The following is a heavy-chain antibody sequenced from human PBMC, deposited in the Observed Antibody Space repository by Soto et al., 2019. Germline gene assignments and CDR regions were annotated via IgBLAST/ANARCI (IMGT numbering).Heavy chain of an antibody. CDR1: GFTFSSYA. D-gene: IGHD6-13*01. Sequence: EVQLLESGGGLVQPGGSLRLSCAASGFTFSSYAMNWVRQAPGKGLEWVSAISGSGGSTYYADSVKGRFTISRDNSKNTLYLQMNSLRAEDTAVYYCAKGMRQQLVYIWFDPWGQGTLVTVSS. CDR2: ISGSGGST. CDR3: AKGMRQQLVYIWFDP. J-gene: IGHJ5*02. V-gene: IGHV3-23*01.